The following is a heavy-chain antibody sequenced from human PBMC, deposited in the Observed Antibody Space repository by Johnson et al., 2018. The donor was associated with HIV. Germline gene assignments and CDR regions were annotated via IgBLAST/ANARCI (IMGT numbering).Heavy chain of an antibody. CDR3: ARDLAIGGRTDAFDI. Sequence: QVQLVESGGGLVKPEGSLRLSCAASGFTFSDHYMSWIRQAPEKGLEWVSYISRSGSTIYYADSVKGRFTISRDNAKNSLYLQMSSLRAEDTAVYYCARDLAIGGRTDAFDIWGQGTMVTVSS. V-gene: IGHV3-11*04. CDR1: GFTFSDHY. D-gene: IGHD6-6*01. J-gene: IGHJ3*02. CDR2: ISRSGSTI.